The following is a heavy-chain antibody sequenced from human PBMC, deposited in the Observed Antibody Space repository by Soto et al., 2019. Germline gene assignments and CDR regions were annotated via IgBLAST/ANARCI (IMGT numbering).Heavy chain of an antibody. CDR1: GYTFTSYG. V-gene: IGHV1-18*01. CDR3: ARGGYGSGSAYFPYYYDPRDV. Sequence: QVQLVQSGAEVKKPGASVKVSCKASGYTFTSYGISWVRQAPGQGLEWMGWISADNGNTNYAQKLQDRVTMTTDTSTSTAYMELRSLRSDDAAVYYCARGGYGSGSAYFPYYYDPRDVWGKGTTVTVSS. CDR2: ISADNGNT. D-gene: IGHD3-10*01. J-gene: IGHJ6*03.